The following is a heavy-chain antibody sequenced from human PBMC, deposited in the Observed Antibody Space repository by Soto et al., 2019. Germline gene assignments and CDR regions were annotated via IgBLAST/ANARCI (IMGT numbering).Heavy chain of an antibody. CDR3: ARDPGRSSNRWRVRKLADGEYYVMDV. J-gene: IGHJ6*01. Sequence: SVKVSCKASGGSFSSDAISWVRQAPGQGLEWVGGIIPIFGTTKYAQKFQGRVTIIADTSTTTAYLELSSLRYEDTAIYYCARDPGRSSNRWRVRKLADGEYYVMDVWGQGNTVTVSS. D-gene: IGHD2-2*01. CDR2: IIPIFGTT. CDR1: GGSFSSDA. V-gene: IGHV1-69*06.